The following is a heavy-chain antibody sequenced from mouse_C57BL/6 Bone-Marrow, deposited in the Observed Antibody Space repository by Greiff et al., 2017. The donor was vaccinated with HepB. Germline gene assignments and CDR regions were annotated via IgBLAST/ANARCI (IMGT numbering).Heavy chain of an antibody. J-gene: IGHJ4*01. V-gene: IGHV6-3*01. Sequence: EVKLEESGGGLVQPGGSMKLSCVASGFTFSNYWMNWVRQSPEKGLEWVAQIRLKSDNYATHYAESVKGRFTISRDDPKSSVYLQMNNLRAEDTGIYYCTGSTYYAMDDWGQGTSVTVSS. CDR2: IRLKSDNYAT. CDR1: GFTFSNYW. CDR3: TGSTYYAMDD. D-gene: IGHD5-1*01.